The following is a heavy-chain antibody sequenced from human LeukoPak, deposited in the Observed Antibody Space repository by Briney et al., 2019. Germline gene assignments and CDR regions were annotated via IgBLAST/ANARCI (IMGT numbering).Heavy chain of an antibody. V-gene: IGHV1-2*06. D-gene: IGHD2-2*01. CDR3: AKAPPVGPTTSPDS. CDR1: GYIFTNYG. J-gene: IGHJ4*02. Sequence: ASVKVSCKASGYIFTNYGINWVRQAPGQGPEWMGRIYPNNGATNYAQKFQGRVTMTSDPSLSAAYLELTRLTSDDTAVYYCAKAPPVGPTTSPDSWGQGTLVIVSS. CDR2: IYPNNGAT.